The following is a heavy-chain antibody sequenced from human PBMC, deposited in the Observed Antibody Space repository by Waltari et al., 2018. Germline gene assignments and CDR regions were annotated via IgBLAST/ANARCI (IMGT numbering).Heavy chain of an antibody. D-gene: IGHD1-26*01. CDR2: INHSGST. J-gene: IGHJ6*03. CDR3: ARGGGGSYYYYYYMDV. V-gene: IGHV4-34*01. CDR1: GGSFSGYY. Sequence: QVQLQQWGAGLLKPSETLSLTCAVYGGSFSGYYWSWIRQPPGKGLEWIGEINHSGSTNDNPALKSRVTISVDTSKNQFSLKLSSVTAADTAVYYCARGGGGSYYYYYYMDVWGKGTTVTISS.